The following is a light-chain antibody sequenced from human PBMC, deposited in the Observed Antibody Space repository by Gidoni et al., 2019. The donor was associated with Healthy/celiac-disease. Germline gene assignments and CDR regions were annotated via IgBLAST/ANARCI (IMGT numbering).Light chain of an antibody. V-gene: IGLV3-1*01. CDR1: KLGDKY. Sequence: SYELTQPPSVSVSPGQTASITCSGDKLGDKYACWYQQKPGQSPVLVIYQDSKRLSGIPERFSGSNSGNTATLTISGTQAMDEADYYCQAWDSSVYVFGTGTKVTVL. J-gene: IGLJ1*01. CDR2: QDS. CDR3: QAWDSSVYV.